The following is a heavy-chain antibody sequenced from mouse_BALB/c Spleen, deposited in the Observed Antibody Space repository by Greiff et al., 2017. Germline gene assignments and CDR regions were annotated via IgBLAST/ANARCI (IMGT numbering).Heavy chain of an antibody. D-gene: IGHD1-1*01. CDR2: ISNGGGST. CDR1: GFTFSSYT. CDR3: ARGDGSRYAMDY. Sequence: EVQGVESGGGLVQPGGSLKLSCAASGFTFSSYTMSWVRQTPEKRLEWVAYISNGGGSTYYPDTVKGRFTISRDNAKNTLYLQMSSLKSEDTAMYYCARGDGSRYAMDYWGQGTSVTVSS. V-gene: IGHV5-12-2*01. J-gene: IGHJ4*01.